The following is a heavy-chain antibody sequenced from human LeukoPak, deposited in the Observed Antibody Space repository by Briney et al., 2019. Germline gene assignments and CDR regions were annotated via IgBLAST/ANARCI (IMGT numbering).Heavy chain of an antibody. CDR2: ISGSGGST. J-gene: IGHJ5*02. CDR1: GFTFSSYA. CDR3: AKCGDSSGYLLWFAP. Sequence: GGSLRLSCAASGFTFSSYAMSWVRQAPGKGLEWVSAISGSGGSTYYADSVKGRFTSSRDNSKNTLYLQMNSLRDEDTAVYYCAKCGDSSGYLLWFAPWGQGTLVTVSS. D-gene: IGHD3-22*01. V-gene: IGHV3-23*01.